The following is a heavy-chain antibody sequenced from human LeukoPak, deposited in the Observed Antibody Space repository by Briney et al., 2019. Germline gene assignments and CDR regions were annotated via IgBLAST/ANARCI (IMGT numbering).Heavy chain of an antibody. D-gene: IGHD3-16*02. CDR1: GYTFAHYW. CDR3: ATRGSYRNTLYHFDY. CDR2: IYPGDSDT. V-gene: IGHV5-51*01. J-gene: IGHJ4*02. Sequence: GESLKISCKGSGYTFAHYWIAWVRQRPGKGLEWMGIIYPGDSDTRYSPSFQGQVTISADKSICTAYMQWSSLKASDTAMYYCATRGSYRNTLYHFDYWGQGTLVTASS.